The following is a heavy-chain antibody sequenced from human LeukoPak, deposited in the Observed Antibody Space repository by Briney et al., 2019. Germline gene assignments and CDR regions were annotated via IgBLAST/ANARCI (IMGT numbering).Heavy chain of an antibody. J-gene: IGHJ4*02. D-gene: IGHD3-22*01. V-gene: IGHV3-20*04. CDR2: INWNGGST. CDR3: ARDTYYYDSSGYFDY. CDR1: GLTFNTYW. Sequence: PGGSLRLSCAASGLTFNTYWISWVRQAPGKGLEWVSGINWNGGSTGYADSVKGRFTISRDNAKNSLYLQMNSLRAEDTALYYCARDTYYYDSSGYFDYWGQGTLVTVSS.